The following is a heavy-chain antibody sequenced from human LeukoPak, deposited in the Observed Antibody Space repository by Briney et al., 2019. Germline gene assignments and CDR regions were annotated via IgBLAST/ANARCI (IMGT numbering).Heavy chain of an antibody. Sequence: GGSLRLSCAASGFTLSSCTMNWVRQAPGKGLEWVSYISSSSSTIYYADSVKGRFTISRDNAKNTLNLQMNSLRAEDTAVYYCARDLGQYYDTSDNWFDPWGQGTLVTVSS. CDR2: ISSSSSTI. V-gene: IGHV3-48*04. CDR1: GFTLSSCT. CDR3: ARDLGQYYDTSDNWFDP. J-gene: IGHJ5*02. D-gene: IGHD3-22*01.